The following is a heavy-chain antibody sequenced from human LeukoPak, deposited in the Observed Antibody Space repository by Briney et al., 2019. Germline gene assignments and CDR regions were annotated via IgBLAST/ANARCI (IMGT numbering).Heavy chain of an antibody. Sequence: GGSLRLSCAASGFTVSSNYMTWVRQAPGKGLEWVAVIWYDGSNKYYADSVKGRFTISRDNSKNTLYLQMNSLRAEDTAVYYCAREEIWAAADPVGIDYWGQGTLVTVSS. D-gene: IGHD6-13*01. CDR3: AREEIWAAADPVGIDY. CDR2: IWYDGSNK. V-gene: IGHV3-33*08. CDR1: GFTVSSNY. J-gene: IGHJ4*02.